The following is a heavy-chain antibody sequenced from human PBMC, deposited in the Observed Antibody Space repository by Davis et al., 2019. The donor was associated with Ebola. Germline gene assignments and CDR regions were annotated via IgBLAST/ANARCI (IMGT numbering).Heavy chain of an antibody. D-gene: IGHD5-12*01. J-gene: IGHJ6*02. CDR3: ATVGRPRTGYDFDNYYGMDV. V-gene: IGHV1-58*01. Sequence: SVKVSCKASGLTFSTSAVHWVRQIRGQRLEWIGWIVVGSGETNYAQEFHGRVTLTRDMSTDTAYMEVSSLRADDTAVYYCATVGRPRTGYDFDNYYGMDVWGQGTKVTVSS. CDR1: GLTFSTSA. CDR2: IVVGSGET.